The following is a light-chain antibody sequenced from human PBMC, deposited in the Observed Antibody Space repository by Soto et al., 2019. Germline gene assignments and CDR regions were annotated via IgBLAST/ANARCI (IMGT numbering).Light chain of an antibody. Sequence: DIQMTQSPSSLSASVGDRVTITCRASQSISSYLNWYQQKPGKAPKLLIYAASSLQSGVPSRFSGSGSGKDFTLTFSILQPEDFATYYCQQSYSLWTFAQGPKVDIK. J-gene: IGKJ1*01. CDR3: QQSYSLWT. CDR2: AAS. V-gene: IGKV1-39*01. CDR1: QSISSY.